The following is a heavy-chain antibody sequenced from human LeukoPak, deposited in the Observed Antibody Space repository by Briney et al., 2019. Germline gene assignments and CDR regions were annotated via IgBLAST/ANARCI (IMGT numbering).Heavy chain of an antibody. CDR1: GGSISSGDYY. CDR2: IYYGGST. V-gene: IGHV4-30-4*01. CDR3: ARDGYSSGFVGYFDY. J-gene: IGHJ4*02. D-gene: IGHD5-18*01. Sequence: SQTLSLTCTVSGGSISSGDYYWSWIRQPPGKGLEWIGYIYYGGSTYYNPSLKSRVTISVDTSKNQFSLKLSSVTAADTAVYYCARDGYSSGFVGYFDYWGQGTLVTVSS.